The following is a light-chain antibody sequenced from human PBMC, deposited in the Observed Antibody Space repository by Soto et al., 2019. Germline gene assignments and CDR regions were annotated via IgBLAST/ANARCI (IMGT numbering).Light chain of an antibody. V-gene: IGKV1-5*01. CDR1: QSISSL. CDR2: DAS. Sequence: IQITQSPSPLSASVGDRVTITCRASQSISSLLSWYQQKAGKAPKLLIYDASTLESGVPSRFSGSGSGTEFTLTITSLQPDDFATYYCQQYNTYPETFGQRTKVDNK. CDR3: QQYNTYPET. J-gene: IGKJ1*01.